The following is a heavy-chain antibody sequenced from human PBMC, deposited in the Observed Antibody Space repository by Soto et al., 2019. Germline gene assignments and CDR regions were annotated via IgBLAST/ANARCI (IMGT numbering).Heavy chain of an antibody. CDR2: VYYSGTT. Sequence: QVQLQEWGPGLVKPSQTLSLTCTVSGGSIRNGDYYWGWIRQPPGKGLEWIGYVYYSGTTYSHPSLNSRVSISVDTSENQFSLRLTSVTAADTAVYYCTSHAPEDMIRTWGQGTLVTVSS. J-gene: IGHJ5*02. CDR3: TSHAPEDMIRT. V-gene: IGHV4-30-4*01. CDR1: GGSIRNGDYY. D-gene: IGHD2-15*01.